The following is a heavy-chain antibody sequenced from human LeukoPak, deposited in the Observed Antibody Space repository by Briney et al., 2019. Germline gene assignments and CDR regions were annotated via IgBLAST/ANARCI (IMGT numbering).Heavy chain of an antibody. CDR1: GYTFTGYY. J-gene: IGHJ4*02. CDR3: ARSLYRIGGQLVPFDY. D-gene: IGHD6-13*01. CDR2: INPNSGGT. Sequence: ASVKVSCKASGYTFTGYYMHWVRQAPGQGLEWMGWINPNSGGTNYAQKLQGRVTMTTDTSTSTAYMELRSLRSDDTAVYYCARSLYRIGGQLVPFDYWGQGTLVTVSS. V-gene: IGHV1-2*02.